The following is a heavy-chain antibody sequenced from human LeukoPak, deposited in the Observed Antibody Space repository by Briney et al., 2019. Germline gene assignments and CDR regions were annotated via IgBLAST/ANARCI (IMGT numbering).Heavy chain of an antibody. V-gene: IGHV4-39*01. J-gene: IGHJ4*02. Sequence: PSETLSLTCTVSGGSISSSDYYWGWIRQPPEKGLEWIGSIYYSGKTYYNPPLKSRVTISVDTSKSQFSLKLSSMTAADTAVYYCARLKEFQKIFDYWGQGTLVTVSS. CDR1: GGSISSSDYY. CDR3: ARLKEFQKIFDY. CDR2: IYYSGKT. D-gene: IGHD2-21*01.